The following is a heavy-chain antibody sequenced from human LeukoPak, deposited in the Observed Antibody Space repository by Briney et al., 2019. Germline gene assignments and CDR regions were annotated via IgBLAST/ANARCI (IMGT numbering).Heavy chain of an antibody. J-gene: IGHJ4*02. V-gene: IGHV1-18*01. CDR3: ARFKSSGWSYFDY. CDR1: GYTFTSFD. Sequence: ASVKVSCKASGYTFTSFDINWVRQATGQGLEWMGWISAYNGNTNYAQKLQGRVTMTTDTSTSTAYMELRSLRSDDTAVYYCARFKSSGWSYFDYWGQGTLVTVSS. CDR2: ISAYNGNT. D-gene: IGHD6-19*01.